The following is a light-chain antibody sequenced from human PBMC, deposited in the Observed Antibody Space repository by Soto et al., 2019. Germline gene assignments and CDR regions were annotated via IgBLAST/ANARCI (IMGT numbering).Light chain of an antibody. CDR3: QHYGTSAL. V-gene: IGKV3-20*01. CDR2: AS. J-gene: IGKJ3*01. Sequence: EIVLTQSPGTLSLSPGERATLSCRANQSVSDMYLAWYQHKPGQAPRLLIYASNRATGIPDRFSGSGSGTDFTLTINRLEPEDFAVYYCQHYGTSALFGPGTKVEIK. CDR1: QSVSDMY.